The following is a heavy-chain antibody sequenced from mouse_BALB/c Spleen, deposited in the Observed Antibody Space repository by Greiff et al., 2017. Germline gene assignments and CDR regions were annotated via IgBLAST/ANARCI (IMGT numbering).Heavy chain of an antibody. Sequence: QVQLQQPGAELVKPGASVKLSCKASGYTFTSYDINWVRQRPEQGLEWIGWIFPGDGSTKYNEKFKGKATLTTDKSSSTAYMQLSRLTSEDSAVYFCASPTMITTPFAYWGQGTLVTVSA. J-gene: IGHJ3*01. V-gene: IGHV1S56*01. D-gene: IGHD2-4*01. CDR3: ASPTMITTPFAY. CDR1: GYTFTSYD. CDR2: IFPGDGST.